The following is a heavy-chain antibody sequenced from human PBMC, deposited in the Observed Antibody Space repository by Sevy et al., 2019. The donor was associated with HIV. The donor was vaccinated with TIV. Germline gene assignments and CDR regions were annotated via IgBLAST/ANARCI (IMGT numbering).Heavy chain of an antibody. CDR3: ARGARGTLPAYYYYGLGV. CDR2: IYPGDSDT. D-gene: IGHD1-1*01. CDR1: GYTFTDYW. Sequence: GESLKISCKASGYTFTDYWIGWVRQMPGKGLEWMGIIYPGDSDTRYSLSFQGQVTISGDKSISMVYLQWSSLKASDSALYYCARGARGTLPAYYYYGLGVWGQGTTVTVSS. J-gene: IGHJ6*02. V-gene: IGHV5-51*01.